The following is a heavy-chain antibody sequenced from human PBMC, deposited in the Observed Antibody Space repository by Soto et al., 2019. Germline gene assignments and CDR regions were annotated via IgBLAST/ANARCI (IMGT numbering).Heavy chain of an antibody. CDR1: GSSISTYF. J-gene: IGHJ6*02. D-gene: IGHD3-22*01. CDR2: IYTTGST. V-gene: IGHV4-4*07. CDR3: SREGGYFDPSGSGVYHYHGVDV. Sequence: PSETLSLTCTVAGSSISTYFWRWIRQPAGGGLEWIGRIYTTGSTNYNPSLKSRVTMSLDTSRNQFSLKLSSVAAADTAVYYCSREGGYFDPSGSGVYHYHGVDVWGQGTTVTVSS.